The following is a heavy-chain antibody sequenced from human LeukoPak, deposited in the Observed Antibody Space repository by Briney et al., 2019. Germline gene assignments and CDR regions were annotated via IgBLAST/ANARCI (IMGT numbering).Heavy chain of an antibody. V-gene: IGHV4-38-2*02. CDR2: VYHRGST. D-gene: IGHD1-26*01. J-gene: IGHJ6*04. CDR1: GYSLSSAYY. CDR3: ATPRSWELSDVVV. Sequence: SDTLSITCTVSGYSLSSAYYWAWTRQPPGKGRDWIGGVYHRGSTYYNPALQSRVTISVDTSKNQFSLKVIAVPAADTAVYYCATPRSWELSDVVVWGKGTTVTVSS.